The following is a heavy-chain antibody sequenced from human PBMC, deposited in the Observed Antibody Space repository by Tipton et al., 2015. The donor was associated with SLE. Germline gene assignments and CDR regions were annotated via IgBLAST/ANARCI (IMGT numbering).Heavy chain of an antibody. CDR1: GGSIRSHY. D-gene: IGHD2-15*01. J-gene: IGHJ4*02. V-gene: IGHV4-59*11. CDR3: AGAWQGYCSGGTCYVLDY. CDR2: ISNSETT. Sequence: TLSLTCTVSGGSIRSHYWSWIRQAPGKGLEWIGYISNSETTNYNPSLKNRVTISVDTSKNQFSLKLRSVTAADTAVYYCAGAWQGYCSGGTCYVLDYWGQGTLVTVSS.